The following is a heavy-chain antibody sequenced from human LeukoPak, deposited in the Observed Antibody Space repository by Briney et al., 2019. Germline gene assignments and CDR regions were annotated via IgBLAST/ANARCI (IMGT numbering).Heavy chain of an antibody. J-gene: IGHJ3*02. CDR2: IYHSGST. CDR3: ARDSGYDWGGSKDAFDI. D-gene: IGHD5-12*01. CDR1: GGSISRGGYS. V-gene: IGHV4-30-2*01. Sequence: SQTLSLTCALSGGSISRGGYSCSWIRQPRGKGLEWIGYIYHSGSTDYNPSLKSRVTISVDRSKNQFSLKLSSVTAADTAVYYCARDSGYDWGGSKDAFDIWGQGTMVTVSS.